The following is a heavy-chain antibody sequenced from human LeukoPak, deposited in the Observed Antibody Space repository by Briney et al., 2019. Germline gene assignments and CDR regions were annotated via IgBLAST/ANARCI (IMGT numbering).Heavy chain of an antibody. CDR1: GFTFSSYG. CDR3: AKDFWAYCGGDCYSDI. Sequence: GGSLRLSCAASGFTFSSYGMHWVRQAPGKGLGWVAVISYDGSNKYYADSVKGRFTISRDNSKNTLYLQMNSLRAEDTAVYYCAKDFWAYCGGDCYSDIWGQGTMVTVSS. J-gene: IGHJ3*02. CDR2: ISYDGSNK. D-gene: IGHD2-21*02. V-gene: IGHV3-30*18.